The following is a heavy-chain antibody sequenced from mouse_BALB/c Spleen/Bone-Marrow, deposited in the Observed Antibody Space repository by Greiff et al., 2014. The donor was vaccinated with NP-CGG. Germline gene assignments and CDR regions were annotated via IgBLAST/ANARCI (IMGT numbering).Heavy chain of an antibody. J-gene: IGHJ4*01. Sequence: QVQLQQSGPDLVRPGSSVKMSCKASDYSFTTYWMHWVKQRPGQGLEWIGMIDPSTSETRLNQKFKDKATLIVDKSSNTAYMQLSSLTSEDSAVYYCARRTLDMDYWGQGTSVTVSS. CDR2: IDPSTSET. V-gene: IGHV1-52*01. CDR1: DYSFTTYW. CDR3: ARRTLDMDY.